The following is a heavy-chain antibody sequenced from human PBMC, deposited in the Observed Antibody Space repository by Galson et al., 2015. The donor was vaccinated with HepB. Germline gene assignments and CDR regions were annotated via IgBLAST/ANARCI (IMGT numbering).Heavy chain of an antibody. J-gene: IGHJ4*02. CDR3: ATTPFLGYCSGGSCYSGHFDY. CDR2: IDPSDSYT. V-gene: IGHV5-10-1*01. Sequence: QSGAEVKKPGESLRISCKGSGYSFTSYWISWVRQMPGKGLEWMGRIDPSDSYTNYSPSFQGHVTISADKSISTAYLQWSSLKASDTAMYYCATTPFLGYCSGGSCYSGHFDYWGQGTLVTVSS. D-gene: IGHD2-15*01. CDR1: GYSFTSYW.